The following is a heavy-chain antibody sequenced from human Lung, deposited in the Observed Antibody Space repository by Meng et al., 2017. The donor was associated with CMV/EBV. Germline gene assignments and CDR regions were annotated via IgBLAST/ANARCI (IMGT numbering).Heavy chain of an antibody. CDR1: GGTFNNYA. CDR2: IIPISGTT. D-gene: IGHD2-2*02. Sequence: KXSCKASGGTFNNYAINWVRQAPGQGLEWMGGIIPISGTTNYAQKFQGRVTITTDESTSTGYMELSSLKSEDTAVYYCAREPDAIRTFDYWGQGTLVTASS. V-gene: IGHV1-69*05. CDR3: AREPDAIRTFDY. J-gene: IGHJ4*02.